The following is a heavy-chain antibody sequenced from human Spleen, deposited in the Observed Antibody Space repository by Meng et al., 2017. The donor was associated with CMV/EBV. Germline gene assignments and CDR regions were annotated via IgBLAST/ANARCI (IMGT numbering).Heavy chain of an antibody. D-gene: IGHD3-10*01. CDR1: GFTFSTYG. CDR3: ARGPFDGAFDY. CDR2: VSASGAGT. J-gene: IGHJ4*02. Sequence: GESLKISCVGSGFTFSTYGITWVRQAPGKGLEWVSLVSASGAGTYYADSVKGRFSISRDNSKNTLYVQMNRLRAEDTAVYYCARGPFDGAFDYWGRGTLVTVSS. V-gene: IGHV3-23*01.